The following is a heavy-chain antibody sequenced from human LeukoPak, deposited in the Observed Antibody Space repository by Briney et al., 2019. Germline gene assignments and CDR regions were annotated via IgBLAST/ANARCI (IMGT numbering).Heavy chain of an antibody. CDR3: ANSGWFGESDTYYCGMDV. D-gene: IGHD3-10*01. J-gene: IGHJ6*02. V-gene: IGHV3-23*01. Sequence: GGSLRLSCAASGFTFSSYAMSWVRQAPGKGLEWVSAISGSGGSTYYADSVKGRFTISRDNSKNTLYLQMNSLRAEDTAVYYCANSGWFGESDTYYCGMDVWGQGTTVTVSS. CDR2: ISGSGGST. CDR1: GFTFSSYA.